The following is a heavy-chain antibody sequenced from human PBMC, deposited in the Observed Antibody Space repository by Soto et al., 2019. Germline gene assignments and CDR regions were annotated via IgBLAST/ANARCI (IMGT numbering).Heavy chain of an antibody. J-gene: IGHJ5*02. CDR1: GFTFSSYS. CDR2: ISSSSSYI. V-gene: IGHV3-21*01. Sequence: GGSLRLSCAASGFTFSSYSMNWVRQAPGKGLEWVSSISSSSSYIYYADSVKGRFTISRDNAKNSLYLQMNSLRAEDTAVYYCARDLSLPTYYDFWSGYYSWFDPWGQGTLVTVSS. CDR3: ARDLSLPTYYDFWSGYYSWFDP. D-gene: IGHD3-3*01.